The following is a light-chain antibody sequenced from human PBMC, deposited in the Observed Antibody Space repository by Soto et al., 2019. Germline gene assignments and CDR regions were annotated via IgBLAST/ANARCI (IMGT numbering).Light chain of an antibody. CDR3: QQYDSSHLYT. Sequence: DIVLTQSPGTLSLSPGERATLSCRASQSVGSSHLAWYQQKPGQATRLVIYGASNSATGIPDRFSGSGSGTEFTLTISRLEAEDFAVYYCQQYDSSHLYTFGQGTKLEIK. CDR2: GAS. CDR1: QSVGSSH. V-gene: IGKV3-20*01. J-gene: IGKJ2*01.